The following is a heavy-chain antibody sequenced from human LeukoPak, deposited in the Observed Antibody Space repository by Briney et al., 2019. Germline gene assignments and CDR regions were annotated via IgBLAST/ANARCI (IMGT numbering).Heavy chain of an antibody. J-gene: IGHJ3*02. CDR1: GGSISNTNYY. CDR2: IYYTGTT. V-gene: IGHV4-39*07. Sequence: SETLSLTCTVSGGSISNTNYYWAWIRQPPGRGLEWIGSIYYTGTTFDNPSLKSRVTLSVDTSKNQFSLRLTSVTAADTAVYYCARIVDSSSDAFDIWGQGTMVTVSS. D-gene: IGHD6-6*01. CDR3: ARIVDSSSDAFDI.